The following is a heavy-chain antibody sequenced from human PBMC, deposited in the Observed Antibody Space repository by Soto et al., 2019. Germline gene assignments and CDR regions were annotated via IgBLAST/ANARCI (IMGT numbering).Heavy chain of an antibody. D-gene: IGHD3-10*01. J-gene: IGHJ4*02. V-gene: IGHV4-59*01. CDR2: IYYSGRT. Sequence: QVQLQESGPGLLKPSETLSLTCTVSGGSISSYCWSWIRQSPGKGLEWIGYIYYSGRTNYNPSLKRRVTISVDTSKNRFSLKLSSVTAADTAVYYCASAPNNYYFDFWGQGTLVTVSS. CDR1: GGSISSYC. CDR3: ASAPNNYYFDF.